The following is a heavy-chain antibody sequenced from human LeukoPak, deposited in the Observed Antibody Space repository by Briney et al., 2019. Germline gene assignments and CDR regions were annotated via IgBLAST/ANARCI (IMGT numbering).Heavy chain of an antibody. V-gene: IGHV3-21*01. J-gene: IGHJ6*03. CDR2: ISSSSSYI. CDR1: GFTFSSYA. CDR3: AREDSSSSGVGYYYYMDV. Sequence: GGSLRPSCAASGFTFSSYAMSWVRQAPGKGLEWVSSISSSSSYIYYADSVKGRFTISRDNAKNSLYLQMNSLRAEDTAVYYCAREDSSSSGVGYYYYMDVWGKGTTVTVSS. D-gene: IGHD6-6*01.